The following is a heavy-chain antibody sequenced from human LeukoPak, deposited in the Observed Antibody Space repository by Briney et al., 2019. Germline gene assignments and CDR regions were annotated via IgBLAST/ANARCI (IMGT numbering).Heavy chain of an antibody. Sequence: SETLSLTCTVSGGSISSSSYYWGWIRQPPGKGLEWIGSIYYSGSTYYNPSLESRVTISVDTSKNQFSLKLSSVTAADTAVYYCARDDSGYVDYWGQGTLVTVSS. D-gene: IGHD1-26*01. J-gene: IGHJ4*02. V-gene: IGHV4-39*07. CDR3: ARDDSGYVDY. CDR2: IYYSGST. CDR1: GGSISSSSYY.